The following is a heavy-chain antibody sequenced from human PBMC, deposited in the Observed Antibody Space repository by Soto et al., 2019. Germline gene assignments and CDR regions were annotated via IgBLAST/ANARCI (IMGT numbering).Heavy chain of an antibody. J-gene: IGHJ6*02. CDR2: IGRRSDI. V-gene: IGHV3-21*01. Sequence: PGGSLRLSCAASGFTFSSYAMSWVRQAPGKGLEWVSSIGRRSDIYYADSVKGRFTISRGNAKNSVSLQMNSLRDEDTAVYYCAREETAWPLAYGLDVWGQGTTVTVSS. D-gene: IGHD2-21*02. CDR1: GFTFSSYA. CDR3: AREETAWPLAYGLDV.